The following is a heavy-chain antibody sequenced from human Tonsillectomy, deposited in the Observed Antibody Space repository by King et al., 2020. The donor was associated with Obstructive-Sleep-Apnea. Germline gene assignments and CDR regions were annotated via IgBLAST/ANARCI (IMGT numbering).Heavy chain of an antibody. CDR2: IKSKNDGGTT. Sequence: VQLVESGGGLVKPGGSLRLSCAASGFTFSNAWMSWVRQAPGKELEWVGRIKSKNDGGTTDYAAPVKGRFTISRDDSKNTLYLQMNSLKTEDTAVYYCTTAGLAFDYWGQGTLVTVSS. J-gene: IGHJ4*02. CDR3: TTAGLAFDY. CDR1: GFTFSNAW. D-gene: IGHD3/OR15-3a*01. V-gene: IGHV3-15*01.